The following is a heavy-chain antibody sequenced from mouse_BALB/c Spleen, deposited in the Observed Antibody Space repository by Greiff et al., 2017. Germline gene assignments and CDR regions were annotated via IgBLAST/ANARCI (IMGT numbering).Heavy chain of an antibody. CDR1: GFSLTSYG. V-gene: IGHV2-6-2*01. D-gene: IGHD4-1*01. J-gene: IGHJ1*01. CDR3: ARHGTGRYFDV. CDR2: IWSDGST. Sequence: VMLVESGPDLVAPSQSLSITCTVSGFSLTSYGVHWVRQPPGKGLEWLVVIWSDGSTTYNSALKSRLSISKDSSKSQVFLQMNSLQTDGTAMYYWARHGTGRYFDVWGAGTTVTVSS.